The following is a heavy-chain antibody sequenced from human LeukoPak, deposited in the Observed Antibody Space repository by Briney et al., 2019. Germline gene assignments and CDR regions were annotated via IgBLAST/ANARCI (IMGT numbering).Heavy chain of an antibody. Sequence: ASVKVSCKASGYSFTDYYIHWVRQAPGQGLEWMGWINPTSGGTKYAQNFQGRVTMTRDTSIRTAYMELSWLKSDDTAMYYCASRAVKYSSSAYDFWGQGTLVTVSS. V-gene: IGHV1-2*02. CDR1: GYSFTDYY. J-gene: IGHJ4*01. CDR2: INPTSGGT. CDR3: ASRAVKYSSSAYDF. D-gene: IGHD6-6*01.